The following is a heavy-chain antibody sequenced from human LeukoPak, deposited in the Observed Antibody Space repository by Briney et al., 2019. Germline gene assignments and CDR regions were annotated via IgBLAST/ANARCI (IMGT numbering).Heavy chain of an antibody. CDR1: GFTFSSYG. Sequence: GGSLRLSCAASGFTFSSYGMHWARQAPGKGLEWVAVIWYDGSNKYYADSVKGRFTITRDNSKNTLYLQMNSLRAEDTAVYYCASCIAAAGSYYYYGMDVWGQGTTVTVSS. V-gene: IGHV3-33*08. CDR2: IWYDGSNK. J-gene: IGHJ6*02. CDR3: ASCIAAAGSYYYYGMDV. D-gene: IGHD6-13*01.